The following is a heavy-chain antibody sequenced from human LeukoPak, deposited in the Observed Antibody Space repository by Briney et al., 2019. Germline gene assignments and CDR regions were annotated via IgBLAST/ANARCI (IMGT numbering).Heavy chain of an antibody. J-gene: IGHJ4*02. V-gene: IGHV1-8*02. CDR3: ARGRGSGSSDY. D-gene: IGHD3-10*01. CDR1: GYTFTGYY. CDR2: MNPNSGNT. Sequence: ASVKVSCKASGYTFTGYYMHWVRQAPGQGLEWMGWMNPNSGNTGYAQKFQGRVTMTRNTSISTAYMELSSLRSEDTAVYYCARGRGSGSSDYWGQGTLVTVSS.